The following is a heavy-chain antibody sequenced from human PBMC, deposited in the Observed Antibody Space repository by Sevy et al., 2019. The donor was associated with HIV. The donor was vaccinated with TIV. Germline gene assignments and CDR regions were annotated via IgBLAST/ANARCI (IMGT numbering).Heavy chain of an antibody. V-gene: IGHV3-23*01. D-gene: IGHD1-26*01. CDR1: GFTFSSYA. Sequence: GGSLRLSCAASGFTFSSYAMSWVRQAPGKGLEWVSAISGSGGSTYYADSVKGRFTISRDNSKNTLYLQMNSLRAEDTAVYYCAKYGGYSARKYNWFDPWGQGTLVTVSS. J-gene: IGHJ5*02. CDR2: ISGSGGST. CDR3: AKYGGYSARKYNWFDP.